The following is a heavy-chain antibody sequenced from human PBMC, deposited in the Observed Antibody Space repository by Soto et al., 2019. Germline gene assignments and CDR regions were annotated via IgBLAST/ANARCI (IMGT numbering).Heavy chain of an antibody. V-gene: IGHV4-59*01. CDR2: IYYSGST. CDR1: GGSISSYY. J-gene: IGHJ4*02. Sequence: PSETLSLTCTVSGGSISSYYWSWIRQPPGKGLEWIGYIYYSGSTNYNPSLKSRVTISVDTSKNQFSLKLSSVTAADTAVYYCARYKQGGLLFYPPSWAFDYWGQGTLVTVSS. CDR3: ARYKQGGLLFYPPSWAFDY. D-gene: IGHD1-1*01.